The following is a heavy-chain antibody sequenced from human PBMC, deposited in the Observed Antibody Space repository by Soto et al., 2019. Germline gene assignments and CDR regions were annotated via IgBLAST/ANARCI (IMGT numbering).Heavy chain of an antibody. D-gene: IGHD3-3*01. Sequence: SETLSLTCTVSGGSISSSSYYWGWIRQPPGKGLEWIGSIYYSGSTYYNPSLKSRVTISVDTSKNQFSLKLSSVTAADTAVYYCARHTLNGFSEWLTYCYYGMDVWGQGTTVTVSS. CDR2: IYYSGST. CDR1: GGSISSSSYY. V-gene: IGHV4-39*01. J-gene: IGHJ6*02. CDR3: ARHTLNGFSEWLTYCYYGMDV.